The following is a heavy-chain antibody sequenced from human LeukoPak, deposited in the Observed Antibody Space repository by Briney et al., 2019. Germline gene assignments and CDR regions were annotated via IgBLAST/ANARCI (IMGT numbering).Heavy chain of an antibody. CDR2: INQDGSEK. J-gene: IGHJ4*02. V-gene: IGHV3-7*01. CDR1: GFTFSTYC. D-gene: IGHD2-2*01. Sequence: PGGSLRLSCAASGFTFSTYCMSWVRQAPGKGLEGVANINQDGSEKYYVDSVKGRFTISRDNAKNSLYLHMNSLRAEVTAVYYCARAGGYCSSTSCYPYFDYWGQGTLVTVSS. CDR3: ARAGGYCSSTSCYPYFDY.